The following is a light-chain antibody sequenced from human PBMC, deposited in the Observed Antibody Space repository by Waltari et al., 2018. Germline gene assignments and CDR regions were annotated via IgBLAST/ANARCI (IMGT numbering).Light chain of an antibody. J-gene: IGLJ2*01. CDR3: SSYSNTNTPYVVLL. V-gene: IGLV2-14*03. Sequence: QSALTQPASVSGSPGQSITISCTGTSSDIGGYSFVSWYQQHPGKAPKLMIYDVSNRPQGVSDRFPGSNSGNTASLTISGLQAEDEADYDCSSYSNTNTPYVVLLFGGGTKLTVL. CDR1: SSDIGGYSF. CDR2: DVS.